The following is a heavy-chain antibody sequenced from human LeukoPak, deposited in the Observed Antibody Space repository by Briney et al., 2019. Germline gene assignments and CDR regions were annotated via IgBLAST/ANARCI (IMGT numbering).Heavy chain of an antibody. CDR2: ISGSGGST. J-gene: IGHJ6*03. D-gene: IGHD3-9*01. V-gene: IGHV3-23*01. Sequence: GGSLRLSCAASGFTFSNFAIHWVRQAPGKGLEWVSAISGSGGSTYYADSVKGRFTISRDNSKNTLYLQMNSLRAEDTAVYYCAKCILTGYYKGYMDVWGKGTTVTISS. CDR1: GFTFSNFA. CDR3: AKCILTGYYKGYMDV.